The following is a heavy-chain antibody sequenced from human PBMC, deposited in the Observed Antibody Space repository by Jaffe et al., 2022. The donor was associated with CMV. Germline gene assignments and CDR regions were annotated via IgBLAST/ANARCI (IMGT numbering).Heavy chain of an antibody. D-gene: IGHD1-26*01. Sequence: EVQLVESGGGLVQPGRSLRLSCAASGFTFDDYAMHWVRQAPGKGLEWVSGISWNSGSIGYADSVKGRFTISRDNAKNSLYLQMNSLRAEDTALYYCAKGDNSGSYSDYYGMDVWGQGTTVTVSS. CDR3: AKGDNSGSYSDYYGMDV. CDR1: GFTFDDYA. J-gene: IGHJ6*02. V-gene: IGHV3-9*01. CDR2: ISWNSGSI.